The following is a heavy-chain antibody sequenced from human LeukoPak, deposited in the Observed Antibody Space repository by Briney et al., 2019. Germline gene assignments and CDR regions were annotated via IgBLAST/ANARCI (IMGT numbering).Heavy chain of an antibody. CDR1: GGSISSYY. D-gene: IGHD3-3*01. CDR3: ARHIADYDFWSGYASHFDY. Sequence: SETLSLTCTVSGGSISSYYWSWIRHPPGKGLEWIGYIYYSGSTNYNPSLKSRVTISVDTSKNQFSLKLSSVTAADTAVYYCARHIADYDFWSGYASHFDYWGQGTLVTVSS. J-gene: IGHJ4*02. V-gene: IGHV4-59*08. CDR2: IYYSGST.